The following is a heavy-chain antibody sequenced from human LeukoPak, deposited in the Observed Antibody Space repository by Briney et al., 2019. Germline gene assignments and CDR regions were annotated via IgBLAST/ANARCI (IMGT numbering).Heavy chain of an antibody. J-gene: IGHJ4*02. CDR3: ARDTSGGMDY. CDR2: FSWNGHST. D-gene: IGHD3-10*01. V-gene: IGHV3-43*01. CDR1: GFTFKDYT. Sequence: GGSLRLSCVASGFTFKDYTMHWVRQAPGRGLEWVSLFSWNGHSTSYADSVKGRFTISRDNSKSSLYLQMSSLTTDDTALYYCARDTSGGMDYWGQGTLVTVSS.